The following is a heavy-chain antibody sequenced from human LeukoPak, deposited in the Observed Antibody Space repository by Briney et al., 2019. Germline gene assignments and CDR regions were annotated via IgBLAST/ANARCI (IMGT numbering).Heavy chain of an antibody. Sequence: GGSLRLSCAASGFTFSSYGMHWVRQAPGKGLEWVAVIWYDGSNKYYADSVKGRFTISRDNSKDTLYLQMNSLRAEDTAVYYCAKVFPGGGRGSYYGRTNYYYYYMDVWGKETTVTVSS. J-gene: IGHJ6*03. CDR1: GFTFSSYG. CDR3: AKVFPGGGRGSYYGRTNYYYYYMDV. V-gene: IGHV3-33*06. CDR2: IWYDGSNK. D-gene: IGHD1-26*01.